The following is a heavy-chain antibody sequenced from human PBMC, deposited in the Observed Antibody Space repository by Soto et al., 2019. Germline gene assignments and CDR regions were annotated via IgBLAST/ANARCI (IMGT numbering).Heavy chain of an antibody. CDR2: ISSSSSTI. V-gene: IGHV3-48*01. Sequence: GGSLRLSCAASGFTFSSYSMNWVRQAPGKGLEWVSYISSSSSTIYYADSVKGRFTISRDNAKNSLYLQMNSLRAEDTAVYYCARDRGCSGGICYRDLGYWGQGTLVTVSS. J-gene: IGHJ4*02. D-gene: IGHD2-15*01. CDR3: ARDRGCSGGICYRDLGY. CDR1: GFTFSSYS.